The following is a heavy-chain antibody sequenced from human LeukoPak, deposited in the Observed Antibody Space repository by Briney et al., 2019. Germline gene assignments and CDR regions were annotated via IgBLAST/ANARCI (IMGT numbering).Heavy chain of an antibody. J-gene: IGHJ5*02. V-gene: IGHV3-23*01. CDR1: GFTFSSYA. D-gene: IGHD2-15*01. CDR3: ARVKRYCSGGSCYSGRFDP. Sequence: PGGSLRLSCAASGFTFSSYAMSWVRQAPGKGLEWVSAISGSGGSTCYADSVKGRFSISRDNAKNSLYLQMNSLRGEDTAVYYCARVKRYCSGGSCYSGRFDPWGQGTLVTVSS. CDR2: ISGSGGST.